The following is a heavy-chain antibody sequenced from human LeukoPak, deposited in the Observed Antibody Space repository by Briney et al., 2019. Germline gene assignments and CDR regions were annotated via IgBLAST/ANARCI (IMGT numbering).Heavy chain of an antibody. CDR1: VFCFNDYT. CDR2: ISSSRTYI. CDR3: AKSAYGGVDCFSFDQ. D-gene: IGHD2-21*02. Sequence: GGSLRLSCAASVFCFNDYTMNWVRQAPGKGLEWVSSISSSRTYIYYADSVKGRVTISRDNPKSSLYLQMNSLRAEDTAVYYCAKSAYGGVDCFSFDQWGQGTLVTVSS. J-gene: IGHJ4*02. V-gene: IGHV3-21*01.